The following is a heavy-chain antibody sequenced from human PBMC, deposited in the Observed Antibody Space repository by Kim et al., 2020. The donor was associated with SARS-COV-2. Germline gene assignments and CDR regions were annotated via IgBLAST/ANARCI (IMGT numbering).Heavy chain of an antibody. V-gene: IGHV3-43*01. J-gene: IGHJ4*01. D-gene: IGHD3-10*01. CDR1: GFTFDDYT. Sequence: GGSLRLSCAASGFTFDDYTMHWVRQAPGKGLEWVSLISRNGDATDYVDSVKGRSTISRDNSKNSLYLQMNSLRSEDTAMYYCAKKGRATYSSGSYFDYWG. CDR2: ISRNGDAT. CDR3: AKKGRATYSSGSYFDY.